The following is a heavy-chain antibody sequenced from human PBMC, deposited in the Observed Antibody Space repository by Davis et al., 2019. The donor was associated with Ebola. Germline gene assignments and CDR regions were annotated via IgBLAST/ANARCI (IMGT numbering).Heavy chain of an antibody. CDR1: SYTFTNFW. V-gene: IGHV5-51*01. J-gene: IGHJ4*02. CDR3: ATLVHNSSGT. CDR2: IYPRDSDT. D-gene: IGHD6-19*01. Sequence: KVSCKGSSYTFTNFWIGWVRQMAGKGPEWMGIIYPRDSDTRYGPSFEGQVTMSVDKSINTAYLQWSSLKASDTAMYYCATLVHNSSGTWGQGTLVTVSP.